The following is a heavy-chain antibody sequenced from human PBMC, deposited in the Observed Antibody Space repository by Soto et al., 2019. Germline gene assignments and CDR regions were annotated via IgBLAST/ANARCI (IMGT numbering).Heavy chain of an antibody. Sequence: PGGSLRLSCVASGFTFSNYNMSWVRQAPGKGLEWVSAISGSGGSTYYADSVKGRFTISRDNSKNTLYLQMNSLRAEDTAVYYCAKDKLGTTWFDPWGQGTLVTVSS. CDR2: ISGSGGST. CDR1: GFTFSNYN. CDR3: AKDKLGTTWFDP. V-gene: IGHV3-23*01. D-gene: IGHD1-7*01. J-gene: IGHJ5*02.